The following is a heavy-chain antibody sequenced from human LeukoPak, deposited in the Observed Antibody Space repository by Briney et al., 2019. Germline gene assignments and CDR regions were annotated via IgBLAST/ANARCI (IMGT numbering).Heavy chain of an antibody. J-gene: IGHJ4*02. CDR3: ARRYSSGWYHFDY. CDR2: VSYDGSNK. Sequence: PGGSLRLSCAASGFTFSSYGMHWVRQAPGKGLEWVAVVSYDGSNKYYADSVKGPFTNSRDNSKNTLYLQMNSLRAEDTAVYYCARRYSSGWYHFDYWGQGTLVTVSS. D-gene: IGHD6-19*01. V-gene: IGHV3-30*03. CDR1: GFTFSSYG.